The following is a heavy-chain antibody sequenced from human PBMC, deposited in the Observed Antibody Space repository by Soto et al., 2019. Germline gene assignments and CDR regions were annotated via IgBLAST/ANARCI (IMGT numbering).Heavy chain of an antibody. CDR1: GFTFSGYW. V-gene: IGHV3-7*05. CDR3: AREAV. CDR2: IKQDGSEQ. Sequence: EVQLVESGGGLVQPGGALRLSCAASGFTFSGYWTSWVRQAPGKGLEWVANIKQDGSEQFYVDSVKGRFTISRDNAKNSLYLQMNSLSAEDTAVYYCAREAVWGQGTTVTVSS. J-gene: IGHJ6*02.